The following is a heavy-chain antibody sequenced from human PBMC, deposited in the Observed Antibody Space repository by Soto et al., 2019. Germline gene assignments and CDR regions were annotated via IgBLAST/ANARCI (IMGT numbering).Heavy chain of an antibody. V-gene: IGHV3-11*01. CDR3: AGIPHDYGDYDVFDY. D-gene: IGHD4-17*01. CDR1: GFTFSDYY. Sequence: GGSLRLSCAASGFTFSDYYMSWIRQAPGKGLEWVSYISSSGSTIYYADSVKGRFTISRDNAKNSLYLQMNSLRAEDTAVYYCAGIPHDYGDYDVFDYWGQGTLVTVSS. CDR2: ISSSGSTI. J-gene: IGHJ4*02.